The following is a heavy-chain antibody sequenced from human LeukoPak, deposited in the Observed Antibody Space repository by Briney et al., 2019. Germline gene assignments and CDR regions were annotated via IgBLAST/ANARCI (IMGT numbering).Heavy chain of an antibody. D-gene: IGHD3-3*01. J-gene: IGHJ4*02. CDR1: GGSISSYY. CDR2: IYTSGST. V-gene: IGHV4-4*07. CDR3: AREMGITIFGVVILYYFDY. Sequence: SETLSLTCTVSGGSISSYYWSWIRQPAGKGLEWIGRIYTSGSTNYNPSLKSRVTMSVDTSRNQFSLKLSSVTAADTAVYYCAREMGITIFGVVILYYFDYWGQGTLVTVSS.